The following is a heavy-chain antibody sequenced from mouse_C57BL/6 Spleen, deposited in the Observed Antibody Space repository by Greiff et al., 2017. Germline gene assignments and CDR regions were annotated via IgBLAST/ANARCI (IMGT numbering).Heavy chain of an antibody. CDR3: ARSTYDYDAYWYFDV. Sequence: LMESGASVKISCKASGYAFSSYWMNWVKQRPGKGLEWIGQIYPGDGDTNYNGKFKGKATLTADKSSSTAYMQLSSLTSEDSAVYFCARSTYDYDAYWYFDVWGTGTTVTVSS. CDR2: IYPGDGDT. V-gene: IGHV1-80*01. J-gene: IGHJ1*03. CDR1: GYAFSSYW. D-gene: IGHD2-4*01.